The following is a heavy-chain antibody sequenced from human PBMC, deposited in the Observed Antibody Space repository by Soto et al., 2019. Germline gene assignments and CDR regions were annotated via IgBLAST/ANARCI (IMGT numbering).Heavy chain of an antibody. Sequence: QVQLQESGPGLVKPSQTLSLTCTVSGGSISSGDYYWSWIRQPPGKGLEWIGYIYYSGSTYYNPALKSGVTISLDTSKNHSSLMLSSVTAADTAVYYCARGAYYRAFFDPWGQGTLVTVSS. J-gene: IGHJ5*02. CDR2: IYYSGST. V-gene: IGHV4-30-4*01. D-gene: IGHD2-8*01. CDR3: ARGAYYRAFFDP. CDR1: GGSISSGDYY.